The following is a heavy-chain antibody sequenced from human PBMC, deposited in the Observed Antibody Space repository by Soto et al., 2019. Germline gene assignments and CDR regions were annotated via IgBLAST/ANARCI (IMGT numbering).Heavy chain of an antibody. V-gene: IGHV3-33*01. J-gene: IGHJ3*02. CDR2: IWYDGSNK. CDR3: ARAIAVATDAFDI. D-gene: IGHD6-19*01. CDR1: GFTFSSYG. Sequence: QVQLVESGGGVVQPGRSLRLSCAASGFTFSSYGMHWVRQAPGKGLEWVAVIWYDGSNKYYADSVKGRFTISRDNSKKTLYLQMNSLRAEDTAVYYCARAIAVATDAFDIWGQGTMVTVSS.